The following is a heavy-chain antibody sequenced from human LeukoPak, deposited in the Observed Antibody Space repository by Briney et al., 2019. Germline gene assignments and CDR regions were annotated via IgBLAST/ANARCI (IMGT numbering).Heavy chain of an antibody. J-gene: IGHJ6*03. CDR3: ARHAHYYYFADF. Sequence: PSETLSLTCSVSGVPIVSSAFYWGWIRQPPGQGLEWLGSIDSNGNTYYNPSLESRASVQVDTSQNQVSLKLTSVTAADTAVYYCARHAHYYYFADFWGEGT. V-gene: IGHV4-39*01. CDR2: IDSNGNT. CDR1: GVPIVSSAFY.